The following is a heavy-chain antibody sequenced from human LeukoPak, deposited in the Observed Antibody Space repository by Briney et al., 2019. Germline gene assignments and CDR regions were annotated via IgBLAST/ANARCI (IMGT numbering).Heavy chain of an antibody. Sequence: GASVKVSCKASGYTFTGYYMHWVRQATGQGLEWMGWINPNSGGTNYAQKFQGWVTMTRDTSISTAYMELSRLRSDDTAVYYCARGGYSGYDLHFDYWGQGTLVTVSS. CDR3: ARGGYSGYDLHFDY. D-gene: IGHD5-12*01. J-gene: IGHJ4*02. V-gene: IGHV1-2*04. CDR1: GYTFTGYY. CDR2: INPNSGGT.